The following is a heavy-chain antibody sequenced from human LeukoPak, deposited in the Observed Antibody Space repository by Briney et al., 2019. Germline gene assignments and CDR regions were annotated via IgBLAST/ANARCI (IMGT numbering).Heavy chain of an antibody. J-gene: IGHJ4*02. CDR2: IYYSGNT. CDR3: ARVGEYYDYYFDY. CDR1: GGSISRYY. Sequence: SETLSLTCTVSGGSISRYYWSWIRQPPGKGLEWIGYIYYSGNTSYNPSLKSRVTISVDTSKNQFSLKLSSVTAADTAVYYCARVGEYYDYYFDYWGQGTLVTVSS. V-gene: IGHV4-59*01. D-gene: IGHD3-22*01.